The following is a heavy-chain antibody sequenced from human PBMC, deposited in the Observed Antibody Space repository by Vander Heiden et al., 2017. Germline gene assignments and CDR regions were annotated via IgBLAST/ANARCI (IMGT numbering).Heavy chain of an antibody. CDR3: ARGKNDSSSWFDP. CDR2: INHSGTT. Sequence: QVQLQQWGAGLLKPSETLSLTCAGDGGSFSRYYWSWIRQAAGKGLEWIGEINHSGTTNYNPSLKSRVTMSVDTSKNQFSLKLGSVTAADTAVYFCARGKNDSSSWFDPWGQGTLVTVSS. J-gene: IGHJ5*02. V-gene: IGHV4-34*01. CDR1: GGSFSRYY. D-gene: IGHD3-22*01.